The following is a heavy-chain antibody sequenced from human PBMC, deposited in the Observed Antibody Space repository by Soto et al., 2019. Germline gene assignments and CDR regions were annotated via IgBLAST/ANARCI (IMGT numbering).Heavy chain of an antibody. V-gene: IGHV3-49*03. CDR1: GFTFGDYA. CDR2: IRSKAYGGTT. D-gene: IGHD3-9*01. Sequence: EVQLVESGGGLVQPGRSLRLSCTASGFTFGDYAMSWFRQAPGKGLEWVGFIRSKAYGGTTEYAASVKGRFTISRDDSKSIAYLQMNSLKTEDTAVYYCTREDQYYDILTGYYTDGEPQLRPNWFDPWGQGTLVTVSS. CDR3: TREDQYYDILTGYYTDGEPQLRPNWFDP. J-gene: IGHJ5*02.